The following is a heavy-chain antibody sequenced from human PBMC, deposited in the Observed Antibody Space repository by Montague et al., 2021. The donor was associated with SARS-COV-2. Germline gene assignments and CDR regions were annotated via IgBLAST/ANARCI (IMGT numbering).Heavy chain of an antibody. D-gene: IGHD3-22*01. V-gene: IGHV4-59*13. CDR3: ARDSHYYDSSGHFDY. Sequence: SETLSLTCTVSGGSISSYYWSWIRQPPGKGLEWIGYIYYSGSTNXNPSLKSRVTISVDTSKNQFSLKLSSVTAADTAVYYYARDSHYYDSSGHFDYWGQGTLVTVSS. CDR1: GGSISSYY. CDR2: IYYSGST. J-gene: IGHJ4*02.